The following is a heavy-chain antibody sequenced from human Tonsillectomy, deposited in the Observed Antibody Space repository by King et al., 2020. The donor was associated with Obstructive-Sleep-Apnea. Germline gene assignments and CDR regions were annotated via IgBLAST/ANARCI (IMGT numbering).Heavy chain of an antibody. Sequence: VQLVESGGGLVQPGGSLRLSCEAAGFTFSSYWMHWVRQAPGKGLVWVSRINSDGSSTSYADYVKGRFTIYRDNDKNTLYLQMNSLRAEDTAVYYCARVRLRAFDIWGQGTMVTVSS. CDR3: ARVRLRAFDI. D-gene: IGHD4-17*01. CDR1: GFTFSSYW. CDR2: INSDGSST. J-gene: IGHJ3*02. V-gene: IGHV3-74*01.